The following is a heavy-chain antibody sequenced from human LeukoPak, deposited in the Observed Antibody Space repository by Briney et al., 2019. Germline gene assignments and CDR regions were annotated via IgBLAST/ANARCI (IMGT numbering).Heavy chain of an antibody. J-gene: IGHJ4*02. Sequence: GESLKISCKGSGYSFTNYWIGWVRQMPGKGLGWMGIMYLGDSETRYSPSFQGQVTISADKSISTVFLQWSSLKASDTAMYYCVRREGSISGWPFDYWGQGTLVTVSS. D-gene: IGHD6-19*01. CDR1: GYSFTNYW. V-gene: IGHV5-51*01. CDR2: MYLGDSET. CDR3: VRREGSISGWPFDY.